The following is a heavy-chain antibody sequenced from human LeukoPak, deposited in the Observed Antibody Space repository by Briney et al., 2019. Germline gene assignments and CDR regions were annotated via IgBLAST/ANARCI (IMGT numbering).Heavy chain of an antibody. D-gene: IGHD7-27*01. J-gene: IGHJ4*02. CDR1: GFTFSSYS. V-gene: IGHV3-21*01. CDR3: ARDSSLGPLYFDY. Sequence: GGSLRLSCAASGFTFSSYSMNWVRQAPGKGLEWVSSISSSSSYIYYADSVKGRFTISRDNAKNSLYLQMNSLRAEDTAVYYCARDSSLGPLYFDYWGQGTLVTVSS. CDR2: ISSSSSYI.